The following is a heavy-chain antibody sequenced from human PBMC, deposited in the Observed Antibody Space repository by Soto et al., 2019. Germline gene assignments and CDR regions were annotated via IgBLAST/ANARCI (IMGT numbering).Heavy chain of an antibody. V-gene: IGHV4-4*02. Sequence: QVQLQESGPGLVKPSGTLSLICAVSGDSVTSTHWWTWVRQPPGKGLEWIGEIHHNGGTNYNPSLNSRVTMSVDKSKNQCSLDLTSVTATDTAVYYCSRLERSTAGNYFRFDPWGQGTLVIVSS. CDR1: GDSVTSTHW. CDR3: SRLERSTAGNYFRFDP. D-gene: IGHD3-10*01. J-gene: IGHJ5*02. CDR2: IHHNGGT.